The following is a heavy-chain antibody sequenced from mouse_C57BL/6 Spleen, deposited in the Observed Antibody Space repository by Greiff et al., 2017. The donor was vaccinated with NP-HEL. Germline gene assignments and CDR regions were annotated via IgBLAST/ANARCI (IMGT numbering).Heavy chain of an antibody. D-gene: IGHD3-2*02. Sequence: DVQLQESGPGLVKPSQSLSLTCSVTGYSITSGYYWNWIRQFPGNKLEWMGYISYDGSNNYNPSLKNRISITRDTSKNQFFLKLNSVTTEDTATYYCAREETAQAHWGQGTLVTVSA. CDR3: AREETAQAH. CDR1: GYSITSGYY. CDR2: ISYDGSN. V-gene: IGHV3-6*01. J-gene: IGHJ3*01.